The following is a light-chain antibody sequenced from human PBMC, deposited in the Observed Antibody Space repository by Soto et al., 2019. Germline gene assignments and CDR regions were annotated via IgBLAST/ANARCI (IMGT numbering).Light chain of an antibody. CDR2: GAS. J-gene: IGKJ1*01. V-gene: IGKV3-15*01. CDR1: QSVRSN. CDR3: QQYNNWPRT. Sequence: EIMLTQSPATLSVSPGERATLSCRDSQSVRSNLAWYPQKPGQAPRLIIYGASTRATGIPARFSGSGAGTECTLTISSLQSEDFAVDDCQQYNNWPRTFGQGTQVDIK.